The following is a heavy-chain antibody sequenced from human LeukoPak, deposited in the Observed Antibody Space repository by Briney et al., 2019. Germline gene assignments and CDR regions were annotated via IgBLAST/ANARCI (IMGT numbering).Heavy chain of an antibody. J-gene: IGHJ4*02. Sequence: PGGSLRLSCAASGFTFSSNYMSWVRQAPGKGLEWVSVIYSGGSTYYADSVKGRFTISRDNSKNTLYLQMNSLRAEDTAVYYCARDNRARYYGFDYWGQGTLVTVSS. D-gene: IGHD3-10*01. V-gene: IGHV3-66*02. CDR2: IYSGGST. CDR3: ARDNRARYYGFDY. CDR1: GFTFSSNY.